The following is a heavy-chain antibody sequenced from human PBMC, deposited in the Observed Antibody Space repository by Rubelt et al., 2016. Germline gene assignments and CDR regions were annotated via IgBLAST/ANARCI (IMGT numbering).Heavy chain of an antibody. CDR3: AREIEAGYSVYYYYGMDV. D-gene: IGHD3-9*01. CDR2: INTNTGNP. CDR1: GYTFTGYY. J-gene: IGHJ6*02. V-gene: IGHV7-4-1*02. Sequence: SGAELRKPGASVKVSCKASGYTFTGYYMPWVRQAPGQGLEWMGWINTNTGNPTYAQGFTGRFVFSLDTSVSTAYLQISSLKAEETAVYYCAREIEAGYSVYYYYGMDVWGQGTTVTVSS.